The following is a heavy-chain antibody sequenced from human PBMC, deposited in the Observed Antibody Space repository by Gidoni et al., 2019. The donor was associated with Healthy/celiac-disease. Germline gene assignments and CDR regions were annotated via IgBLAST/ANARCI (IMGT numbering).Heavy chain of an antibody. CDR1: GFTFSSYA. CDR2: ISYDGSNK. D-gene: IGHD2-15*01. CDR3: AREGGSGPWDY. V-gene: IGHV3-30-3*01. J-gene: IGHJ4*02. Sequence: QVQLVESGGGVVQPGRSLRLSCAASGFTFSSYAMHCVRQAPGKGLEWVAVISYDGSNKYYADSVKGRFTISRDNSKNTLFLQMNSLRAEDTAVYYCAREGGSGPWDYWGQGTLVTVSS.